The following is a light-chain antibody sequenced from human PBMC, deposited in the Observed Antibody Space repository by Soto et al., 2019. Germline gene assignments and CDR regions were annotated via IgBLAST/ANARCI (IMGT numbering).Light chain of an antibody. CDR2: DVS. CDR3: CSYAGSYTLGV. Sequence: QSALTQPRSVSGSPGQSVAISCTGTSSDVGGYNFVSWYQQHPGKAPKLIIYDVSKRPSGVPDRFSGSKSGNTASLTLSGLQAEDEADYYCCSYAGSYTLGVFGGGTKVTVL. V-gene: IGLV2-11*01. J-gene: IGLJ3*02. CDR1: SSDVGGYNF.